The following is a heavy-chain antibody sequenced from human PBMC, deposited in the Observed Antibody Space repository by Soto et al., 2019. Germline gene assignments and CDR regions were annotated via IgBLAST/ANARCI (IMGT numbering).Heavy chain of an antibody. CDR1: DDSSSNYK. J-gene: IGHJ6*02. CDR3: VRQWFGSLHGLLAV. V-gene: IGHV4-59*08. Sequence: SETLSLTCTVSDDSSSNYKWSWIRQPPGRRLEWIGYIDSNGGTSYNPSLQSRVTISIDTSTKQFFLKLSSVTAADTAVYYCVRQWFGSLHGLLAVWGQGTTVPVSS. CDR2: IDSNGGT. D-gene: IGHD3-10*01.